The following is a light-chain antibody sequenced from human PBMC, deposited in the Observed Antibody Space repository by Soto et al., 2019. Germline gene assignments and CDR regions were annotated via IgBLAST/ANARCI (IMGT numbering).Light chain of an antibody. CDR1: QSVTSN. CDR3: QQRSKWPLT. CDR2: GVS. Sequence: EIVLTQSSATLSLSPGERATLSCRASQSVTSNALAWYQQKPGQAPRLLIYGVSSRATGIPDWFSGSGSGTDFTLTISSLEPEDFAVYYCQQRSKWPLTFGGGTKVDIK. V-gene: IGKV3-11*01. J-gene: IGKJ4*01.